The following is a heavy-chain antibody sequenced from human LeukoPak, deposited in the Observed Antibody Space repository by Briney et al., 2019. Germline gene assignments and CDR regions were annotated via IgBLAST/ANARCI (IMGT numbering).Heavy chain of an antibody. J-gene: IGHJ6*03. CDR3: ARAPPVGEDYYYYYYMDV. CDR1: GGSISSYY. CDR2: IYYSGST. D-gene: IGHD3-3*01. V-gene: IGHV4-59*01. Sequence: PSETLSLTCTVSGGSISSYYWSWIRQPPGQGLEWIGYIYYSGSTNYNPSLKSRVTISVDTSKNQFSLKLSSVTAADTAVYYCARAPPVGEDYYYYYYMDVWGKGTTVTVSS.